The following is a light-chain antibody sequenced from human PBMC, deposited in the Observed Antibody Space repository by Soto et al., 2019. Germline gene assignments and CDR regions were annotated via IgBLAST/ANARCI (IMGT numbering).Light chain of an antibody. Sequence: QSVLTQPPSASGAPGQRVTISCSGSNSNIGNNYVYWYQQLPRTAPKLLIYRSDQRPSGVPDRFSGSKSGTSASLAISGLRSEDEADYYCAAWDDSLSGVVFGGGTKVTVL. CDR3: AAWDDSLSGVV. J-gene: IGLJ2*01. CDR2: RSD. CDR1: NSNIGNNY. V-gene: IGLV1-47*01.